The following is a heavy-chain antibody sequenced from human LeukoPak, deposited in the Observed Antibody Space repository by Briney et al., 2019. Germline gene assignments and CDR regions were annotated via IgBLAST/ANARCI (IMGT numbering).Heavy chain of an antibody. J-gene: IGHJ4*02. V-gene: IGHV3-30-3*01. Sequence: GRSLRFSCAASGFTFSSYPMHWVRQAPGKGLEWVAGVSFDGTNEYYADSVKGRFTISRDNSKNTLYLQMNSLRAEDTAVYYCARSITYDFWSGYQYWGQGTLVTVSS. CDR2: VSFDGTNE. CDR3: ARSITYDFWSGYQY. CDR1: GFTFSSYP. D-gene: IGHD3-3*01.